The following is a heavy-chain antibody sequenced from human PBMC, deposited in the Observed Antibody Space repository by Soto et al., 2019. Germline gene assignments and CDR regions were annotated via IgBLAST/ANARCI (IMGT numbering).Heavy chain of an antibody. V-gene: IGHV4-30-4*02. CDR3: ARVPYYYDSSGYSRNYYYYGMDV. D-gene: IGHD3-22*01. CDR2: IYYSGST. Sequence: SDTLSLTCTVSGGSISSGDYYWSWIRQPPGKGLEWIGYIYYSGSTYYNPSLKSRVTISVDTSKNQFSLKLSSVTAADTAVYYCARVPYYYDSSGYSRNYYYYGMDVWGQGTTVTVSS. J-gene: IGHJ6*02. CDR1: GGSISSGDYY.